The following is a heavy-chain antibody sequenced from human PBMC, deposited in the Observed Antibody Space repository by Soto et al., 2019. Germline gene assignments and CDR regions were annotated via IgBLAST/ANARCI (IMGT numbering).Heavy chain of an antibody. D-gene: IGHD3-22*01. CDR2: FSWNSDIR. J-gene: IGHJ6*02. CDR3: AKECTWVSSGSLHYGMEV. CDR1: GFTFDDYA. V-gene: IGHV3-9*01. Sequence: PGGSLRLSCAASGFTFDDYAMYWVPQAPGKGLEWVSVFSWNSDIRVYADSVKGRFTISRDNARNSLYLLMTSLRAEDTAFYYCAKECTWVSSGSLHYGMEVWGQGTTVTGS.